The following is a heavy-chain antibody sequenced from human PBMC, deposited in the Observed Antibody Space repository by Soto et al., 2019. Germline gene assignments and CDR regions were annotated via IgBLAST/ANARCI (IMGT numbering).Heavy chain of an antibody. CDR1: GFTFSSYA. Sequence: EVQLLESGGGLVQPGGSLRLSCAASGFTFSSYAMSWVRQAPGKGLEWVSAISGSGGSTYYADSVKGRFTISRDNSKNTLYLQMNSLRAEDTAVYYCAKDLDPISHSSSWPDYWGQGTLVTVSS. CDR2: ISGSGGST. CDR3: AKDLDPISHSSSWPDY. V-gene: IGHV3-23*01. D-gene: IGHD6-13*01. J-gene: IGHJ4*02.